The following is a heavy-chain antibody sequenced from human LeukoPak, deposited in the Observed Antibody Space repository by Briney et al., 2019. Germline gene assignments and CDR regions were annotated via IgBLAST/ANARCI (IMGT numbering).Heavy chain of an antibody. V-gene: IGHV3-20*04. CDR2: INWNGGST. J-gene: IGHJ6*02. CDR1: GFTFGDYE. Sequence: GGSLRLSCVASGFTFGDYEMSWVRQAPGKGLEWVSGINWNGGSTGYADSVKGRFTISRDNAKNSLYLQMNSLRAEDTALYYCNGYCSSASCYSDMDVWSQGTTVTVSS. CDR3: NGYCSSASCYSDMDV. D-gene: IGHD2-2*02.